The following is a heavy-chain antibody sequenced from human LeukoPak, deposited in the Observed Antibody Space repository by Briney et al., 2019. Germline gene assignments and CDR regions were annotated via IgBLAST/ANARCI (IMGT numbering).Heavy chain of an antibody. CDR2: ISYDGSNK. J-gene: IGHJ4*02. V-gene: IGHV3-30-3*02. Sequence: GESLKISCAASGFTFSSYAMHWVRQAPGKGLEWVAVISYDGSNKYYADSVKGRFTISRDNSKNTLYLQMNSLRVEDTAVYYCVKSCSSTSCYYRPLDYWGQGTLVTVSS. CDR1: GFTFSSYA. CDR3: VKSCSSTSCYYRPLDY. D-gene: IGHD2-2*01.